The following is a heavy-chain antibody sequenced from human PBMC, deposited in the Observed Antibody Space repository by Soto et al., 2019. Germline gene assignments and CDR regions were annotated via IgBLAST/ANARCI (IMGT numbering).Heavy chain of an antibody. J-gene: IGHJ5*02. CDR3: AKDRIGSTIFGVVISWFDP. V-gene: IGHV3-23*01. CDR1: GFTFSSYA. CDR2: ISGSGGST. D-gene: IGHD3-3*01. Sequence: EVQLLESGGGLVQPGGSLRLSCAASGFTFSSYAMSWVRQAPGKGLEWVSAISGSGGSTYYADSGKGRFTISRDNSKNTLYLQMNSLRAEDTAVYYCAKDRIGSTIFGVVISWFDPWGQGTLVTVSS.